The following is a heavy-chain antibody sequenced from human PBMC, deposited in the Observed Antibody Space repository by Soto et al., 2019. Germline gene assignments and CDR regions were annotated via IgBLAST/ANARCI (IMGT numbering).Heavy chain of an antibody. V-gene: IGHV4-59*01. CDR3: ARGGVYCSSTSCYDGAFDI. CDR2: IYYSGST. J-gene: IGHJ3*02. CDR1: GGSISSYY. Sequence: SETLSLTCTVSGGSISSYYWSWIRQPPGKGQEWIGYIYYSGSTNYNPSLKSRVTISVDTSKNQFSLKLSSVTAADTAVYYCARGGVYCSSTSCYDGAFDIWGQGTMVTVSS. D-gene: IGHD2-2*01.